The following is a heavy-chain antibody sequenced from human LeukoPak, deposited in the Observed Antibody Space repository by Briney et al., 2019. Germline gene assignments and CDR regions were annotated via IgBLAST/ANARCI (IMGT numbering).Heavy chain of an antibody. J-gene: IGHJ6*03. Sequence: PGGSLRLSCAASGFTFSSYGMHWVRQAPGKGLEWVAVISYDGSNKYYADSVKGRFTISRDNSKNTLYLQMNSLRAEDTAAYYCVGDRRAYANYYMDVWGKGTTVTVSS. CDR3: VGDRRAYANYYMDV. CDR2: ISYDGSNK. V-gene: IGHV3-30*03. D-gene: IGHD2-21*02. CDR1: GFTFSSYG.